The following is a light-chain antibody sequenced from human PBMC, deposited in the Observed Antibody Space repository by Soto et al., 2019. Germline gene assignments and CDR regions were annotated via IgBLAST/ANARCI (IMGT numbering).Light chain of an antibody. V-gene: IGLV2-11*01. CDR1: SSDVGGYGY. J-gene: IGLJ1*01. Sequence: QSALTQPHSVSGSPGQSVTISCTGTSSDVGGYGYVSWYQQHPGKAPKLMIYDVDERPSGVPGRFSGSKSGNMASLIISGLQAEDEADYYCCSYAGSYTYVFGTGTKVTVL. CDR2: DVD. CDR3: CSYAGSYTYV.